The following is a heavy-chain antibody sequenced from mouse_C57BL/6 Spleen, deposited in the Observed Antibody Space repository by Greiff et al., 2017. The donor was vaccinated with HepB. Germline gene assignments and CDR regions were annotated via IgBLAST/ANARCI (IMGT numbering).Heavy chain of an antibody. CDR1: GFTFSSYG. J-gene: IGHJ2*01. V-gene: IGHV5-6*01. D-gene: IGHD1-1*01. Sequence: EVNLVESGGDLVKPGGSLKLSCAASGFTFSSYGMSWVRQTPDKRLEWVATISSGGSYTYYPDSVKGRFTISRDNAKNTLYLQMSSLKSEDTAMYYCARQGSNLYYFDYWGQGTTLTVSS. CDR3: ARQGSNLYYFDY. CDR2: ISSGGSYT.